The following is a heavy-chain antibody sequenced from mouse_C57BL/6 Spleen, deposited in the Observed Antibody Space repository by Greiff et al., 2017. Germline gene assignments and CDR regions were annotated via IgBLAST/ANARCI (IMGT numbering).Heavy chain of an antibody. CDR2: INYDGSST. CDR1: GFTFSDYY. V-gene: IGHV5-16*01. J-gene: IGHJ2*01. D-gene: IGHD2-1*01. Sequence: EVQRVESEGGLVQPGSSMKLSCTASGFTFSDYYMAWVRQVPEKGLEWVANINYDGSSTYYLDSLKSRFIISRDNAKNILYLQMSSLKSEDTATYYCARAIYSYFDYWGQGTTLTVSS. CDR3: ARAIYSYFDY.